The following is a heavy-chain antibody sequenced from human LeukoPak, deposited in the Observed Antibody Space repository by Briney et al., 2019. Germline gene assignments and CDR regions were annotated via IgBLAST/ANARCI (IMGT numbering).Heavy chain of an antibody. CDR1: GFTFSSYW. CDR2: INSDGSST. CDR3: ARDHLVQLERRPQNWFDP. V-gene: IGHV3-74*01. D-gene: IGHD1-1*01. Sequence: GGSLRLSCAASGFTFSSYWMHWVRQAPGKGLVWVSRINSDGSSTSYADSVKGRFTISRDNAKNSLYLQMNSLRAEDTAVYYCARDHLVQLERRPQNWFDPWGQGTLVTVSS. J-gene: IGHJ5*02.